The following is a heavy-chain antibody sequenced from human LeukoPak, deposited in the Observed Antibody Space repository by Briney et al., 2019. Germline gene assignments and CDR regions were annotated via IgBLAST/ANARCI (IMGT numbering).Heavy chain of an antibody. CDR1: GFTFDDYA. Sequence: GGSLRLSCAASGFTFDDYAMHWVRQAPGKGLEWVSLISGDGDSTYYADSVKGRFTISRDNSKNSLYLQMNSLRTEDTALYYCAKDLIEINYSGNSHSSYWGQGTLVTVSS. V-gene: IGHV3-43*02. J-gene: IGHJ4*02. CDR3: AKDLIEINYSGNSHSSY. D-gene: IGHD4-23*01. CDR2: ISGDGDST.